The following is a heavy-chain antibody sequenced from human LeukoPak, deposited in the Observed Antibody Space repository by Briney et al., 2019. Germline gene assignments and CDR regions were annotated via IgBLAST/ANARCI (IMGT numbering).Heavy chain of an antibody. J-gene: IGHJ5*02. CDR1: VYTFTSYG. CDR2: ISAYNGNT. CDR3: ARDHNPDYYDSSGSNWFDP. V-gene: IGHV1-18*01. Sequence: ASVKVSCKASVYTFTSYGISWVRQAPGQGLEWMGWISAYNGNTNYTQKLQGRVTMTTDTSTSTAYMELRSLRSDDTAVYYCARDHNPDYYDSSGSNWFDPWGQGTLVTVSS. D-gene: IGHD3-22*01.